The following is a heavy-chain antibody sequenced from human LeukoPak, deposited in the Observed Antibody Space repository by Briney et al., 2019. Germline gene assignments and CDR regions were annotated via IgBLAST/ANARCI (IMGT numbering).Heavy chain of an antibody. D-gene: IGHD4-17*01. Sequence: SETLSLTCSVSGYSVSSTYYWGWIRQSPGKGLEWIGSIYHSGDAYYNPSLKSRLIILIDTSKNQFSVQLSSVTAADTAVYYCARVSRRSDYASDSFEIWGQGTMVTVSS. CDR2: IYHSGDA. J-gene: IGHJ3*02. CDR3: ARVSRRSDYASDSFEI. V-gene: IGHV4-38-2*02. CDR1: GYSVSSTYY.